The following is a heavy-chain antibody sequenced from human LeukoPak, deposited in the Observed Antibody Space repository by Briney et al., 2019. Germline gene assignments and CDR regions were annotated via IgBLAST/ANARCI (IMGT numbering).Heavy chain of an antibody. J-gene: IGHJ3*02. CDR3: ARDEIFGVVIIGAFDI. V-gene: IGHV3-23*01. Sequence: PGGSLRLSCAASGFTFSNYAMSWVRQAPGKGLECVSTISGSGSSTYYADSVKGRFTISRDNAKNSLYLQMNSLRAEDTAVYYCARDEIFGVVIIGAFDIWGQGTMVTVSS. CDR2: ISGSGSST. CDR1: GFTFSNYA. D-gene: IGHD3-3*01.